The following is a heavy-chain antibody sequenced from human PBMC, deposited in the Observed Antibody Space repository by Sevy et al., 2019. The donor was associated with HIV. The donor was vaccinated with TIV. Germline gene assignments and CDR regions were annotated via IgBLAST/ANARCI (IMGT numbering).Heavy chain of an antibody. CDR2: IKQDGSEQ. Sequence: GGSLRLSCAASGVIFSKYWMSWVRQAPGKGLEWVANIKQDGSEQYYVDSVKGRFTISRDNAKNSLYLQMNSLRVEDTDVYYCTRAGGDTVVVTTAIGILVMDVWGQGTTVTVSS. J-gene: IGHJ6*02. CDR1: GVIFSKYW. CDR3: TRAGGDTVVVTTAIGILVMDV. D-gene: IGHD2-2*02. V-gene: IGHV3-7*01.